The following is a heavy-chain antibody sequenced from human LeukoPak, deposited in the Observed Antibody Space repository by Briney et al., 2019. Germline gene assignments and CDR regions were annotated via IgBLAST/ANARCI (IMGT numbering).Heavy chain of an antibody. Sequence: GGCLRLSCAASGFTFSSYWMSWVRQAPGKGLEWVANIKQDGSEKYYEDSVKGRFTISRDNAKNSLYLQMNSLRAEDTAVYFCAKEFGSGYFDYWGQGTLVTVSS. CDR2: IKQDGSEK. CDR3: AKEFGSGYFDY. J-gene: IGHJ4*02. V-gene: IGHV3-7*03. D-gene: IGHD2-15*01. CDR1: GFTFSSYW.